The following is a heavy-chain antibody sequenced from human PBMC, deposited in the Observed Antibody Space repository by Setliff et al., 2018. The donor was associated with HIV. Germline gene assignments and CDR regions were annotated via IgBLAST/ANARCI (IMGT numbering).Heavy chain of an antibody. CDR3: ARVGLGGAFDI. J-gene: IGHJ3*02. V-gene: IGHV3-48*03. Sequence: GGSLRLSCAASGFTFSTHEMNWVRQAPGKGLEWVSYITGSGKTIYYADSVKGRFTISRDNAKNSLYLQMNSLRAEDSAVYFCARVGLGGAFDIWGQGTKVTVSS. CDR2: ITGSGKTI. CDR1: GFTFSTHE. D-gene: IGHD1-26*01.